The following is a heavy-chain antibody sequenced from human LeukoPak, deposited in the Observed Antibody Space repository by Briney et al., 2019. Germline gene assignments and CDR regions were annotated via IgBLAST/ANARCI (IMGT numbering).Heavy chain of an antibody. Sequence: GGSLRLSCAASGFTFDDYGMHWVRQAPGKGLEWVAVIWYDGSNKYYADSVKGRFTISRDNSKNTLYLQMNSLRAEDTAVYYCARSGSYYEADYWGQGTLVTVSS. CDR3: ARSGSYYEADY. D-gene: IGHD3-10*01. J-gene: IGHJ4*02. V-gene: IGHV3-33*08. CDR1: GFTFDDYG. CDR2: IWYDGSNK.